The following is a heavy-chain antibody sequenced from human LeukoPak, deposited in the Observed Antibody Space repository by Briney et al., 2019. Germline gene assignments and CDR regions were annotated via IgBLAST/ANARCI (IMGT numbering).Heavy chain of an antibody. CDR3: ARHGGDSYGHLFDY. D-gene: IGHD5-18*01. J-gene: IGHJ4*02. Sequence: SETLSLTCTVSGGSISSSSYCWGWIRQPPGKGLEWIGCIYYSGSTYYTPPIKSRVTISVDTSKNQFSLKLSSVTAADTAVYYCARHGGDSYGHLFDYWGQGTLVTVSS. CDR2: IYYSGST. V-gene: IGHV4-39*01. CDR1: GGSISSSSYC.